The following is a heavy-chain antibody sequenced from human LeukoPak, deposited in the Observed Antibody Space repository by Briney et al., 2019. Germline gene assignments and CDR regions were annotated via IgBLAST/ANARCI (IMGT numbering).Heavy chain of an antibody. Sequence: GRSLRLSCAASGFTFSSYGMHWVRQAPGKGLEWVAVIWYDGSNKYYADSVKGRFTISRDNSKNTLYLQMNSLRAEDTAVYYCARDASPGSYEDYGMDVWGQGTTVTVSS. CDR2: IWYDGSNK. CDR3: ARDASPGSYEDYGMDV. V-gene: IGHV3-33*01. J-gene: IGHJ6*02. D-gene: IGHD1-26*01. CDR1: GFTFSSYG.